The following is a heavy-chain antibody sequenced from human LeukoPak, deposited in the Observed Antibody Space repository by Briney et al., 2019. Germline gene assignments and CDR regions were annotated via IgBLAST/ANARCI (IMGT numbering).Heavy chain of an antibody. J-gene: IGHJ6*02. V-gene: IGHV3-7*03. CDR3: ARGGGLDV. CDR2: VNRDGSET. Sequence: GGSLRLSCAASGFALSSHWMTWVRQVPGRGPEWVANVNRDGSETYYLDSVKGRFTISKDNAKNSLYLQMSNLRAEDTAVYFCARGGGLDVWGQGATVTVSS. CDR1: GFALSSHW. D-gene: IGHD3-16*01.